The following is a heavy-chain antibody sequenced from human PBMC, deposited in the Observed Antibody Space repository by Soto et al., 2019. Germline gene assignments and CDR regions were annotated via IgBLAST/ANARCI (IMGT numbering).Heavy chain of an antibody. D-gene: IGHD1-26*01. J-gene: IGHJ4*02. CDR1: GFTFTTCA. V-gene: IGHV3-23*01. Sequence: GGSLRLSCSSSGFTFTTCAMNWVRQAPGKGLEWVSGISNSGDRTNYADSVKGRFTISRDSSKNTLYLQMSRLRADDTAKYYCAKGMGMGTTWPFDYWGQGVLVTV. CDR2: ISNSGDRT. CDR3: AKGMGMGTTWPFDY.